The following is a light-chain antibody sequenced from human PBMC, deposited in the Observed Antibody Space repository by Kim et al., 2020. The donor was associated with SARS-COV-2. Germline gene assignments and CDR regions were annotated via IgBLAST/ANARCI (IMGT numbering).Light chain of an antibody. J-gene: IGKJ5*01. V-gene: IGKV1-39*01. CDR3: QQTYSSLTVT. CDR1: ERVDTY. CDR2: SAS. Sequence: SVGDRVTSTCRASERVDTYVNWYQQKPGKAPNLLIYSASYLQSGVPSRFSGGGSGTEFTLTISSLQPEDYATYFCQQTYSSLTVTFGQGTRLGIK.